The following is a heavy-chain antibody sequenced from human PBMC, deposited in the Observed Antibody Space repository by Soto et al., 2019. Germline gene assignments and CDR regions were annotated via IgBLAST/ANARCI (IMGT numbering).Heavy chain of an antibody. D-gene: IGHD3-3*01. CDR2: INPNSGGT. CDR3: ARADPYYDFWSGYYTPQGYFDY. J-gene: IGHJ4*02. Sequence: ASVKVSCKASGYTFTGYYMHWVRQAPGQGLEWMGWINPNSGGTNYAQKFQGRVTMTRDTSISTAYMELSRLRSDDTAVYYCARADPYYDFWSGYYTPQGYFDYWGRGTLVTVSS. CDR1: GYTFTGYY. V-gene: IGHV1-2*02.